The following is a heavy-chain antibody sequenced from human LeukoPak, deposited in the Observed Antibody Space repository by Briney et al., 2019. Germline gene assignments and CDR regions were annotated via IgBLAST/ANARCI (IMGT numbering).Heavy chain of an antibody. D-gene: IGHD6-19*01. V-gene: IGHV4-31*03. CDR3: ARGIPVAGIPLDY. J-gene: IGHJ4*02. CDR1: GGSISSGGYY. CDR2: IYYSGST. Sequence: SQTLSLTCTVSGGSISSGGYYWSWIRQHPGKGLEWIGYIYYSGSTYYNPSLKSRITISVDTSKSQFSLRLNSVTAADTAVYYCARGIPVAGIPLDYWGQGIQVSVSS.